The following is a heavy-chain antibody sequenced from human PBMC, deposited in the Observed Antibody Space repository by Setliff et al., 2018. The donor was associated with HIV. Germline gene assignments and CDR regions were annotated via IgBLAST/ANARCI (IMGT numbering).Heavy chain of an antibody. Sequence: GSLRLSCVTSVFTFSRHAMHWVRQAPGKGLEWVSSISYDSRFIYHADSMKGRFTISRDNAKKLVYLQMNSLRAEDTAIYYCARDRASSGYYARFDHWGQGTLVTVSS. CDR1: VFTFSRHA. V-gene: IGHV3-21*01. J-gene: IGHJ4*02. CDR3: ARDRASSGYYARFDH. CDR2: ISYDSRFI. D-gene: IGHD3-22*01.